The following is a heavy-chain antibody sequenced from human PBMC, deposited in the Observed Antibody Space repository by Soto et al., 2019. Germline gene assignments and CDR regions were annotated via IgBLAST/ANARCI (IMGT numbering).Heavy chain of an antibody. CDR2: INHSGST. CDR1: GGSFSGYY. Sequence: PSETLSLTCAVYGGSFSGYYWSWIRQPPGKGLEWIGEINHSGSTNYNPSLKSRVTISVDTSKNQFSLKLSSVTAADTAVYYCARGGPPRRYCSGGSCLRSWYYFDYWGQGTLVTVSS. CDR3: ARGGPPRRYCSGGSCLRSWYYFDY. V-gene: IGHV4-34*01. J-gene: IGHJ4*02. D-gene: IGHD2-15*01.